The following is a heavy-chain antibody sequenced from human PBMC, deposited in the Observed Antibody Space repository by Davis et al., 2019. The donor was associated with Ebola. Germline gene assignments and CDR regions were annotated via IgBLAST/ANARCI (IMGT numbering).Heavy chain of an antibody. Sequence: SETLSLTCAVSGGSISSYYWSWIRQPPGKGLEWIGYIYYSGSTNYNPSLKSRVTISVDTSKNQFSLKLSSVTAADTAVCYCARDPFHGMDVWGQGTTVTVSS. CDR1: GGSISSYY. CDR3: ARDPFHGMDV. J-gene: IGHJ6*02. CDR2: IYYSGST. V-gene: IGHV4-59*01.